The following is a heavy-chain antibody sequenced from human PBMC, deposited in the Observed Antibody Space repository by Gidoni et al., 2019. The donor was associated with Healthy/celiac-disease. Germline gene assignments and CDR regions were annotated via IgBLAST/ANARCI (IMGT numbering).Heavy chain of an antibody. J-gene: IGHJ4*02. Sequence: EVQLLESGGGLVQPGGSLRLSCAASGVTCSSYAMSWVRQAPGRGLEWVSAISGSGGSTYYADSVTGRFTISRDNSKNTLYLQMNRLRAEDTAVYYCAKATYYYDSSGFDYWGQGTLVTVSS. V-gene: IGHV3-23*01. CDR1: GVTCSSYA. CDR3: AKATYYYDSSGFDY. CDR2: ISGSGGST. D-gene: IGHD3-22*01.